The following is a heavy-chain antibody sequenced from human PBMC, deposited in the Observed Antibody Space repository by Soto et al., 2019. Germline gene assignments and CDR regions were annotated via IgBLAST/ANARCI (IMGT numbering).Heavy chain of an antibody. V-gene: IGHV3-9*01. CDR2: ISWSSGTI. Sequence: EVELVESGGGLAQTGRSLRLSCAGSGFTFDDSDMYWVRQAPGKGLEWVSGISWSSGTIGYVDSVKGRFTISRDNAKNSLYLEMSPLRPEDTAIYYCVKSPGSRRGDLDLWGRGTLVTVSS. D-gene: IGHD3-10*01. CDR3: VKSPGSRRGDLDL. CDR1: GFTFDDSD. J-gene: IGHJ2*01.